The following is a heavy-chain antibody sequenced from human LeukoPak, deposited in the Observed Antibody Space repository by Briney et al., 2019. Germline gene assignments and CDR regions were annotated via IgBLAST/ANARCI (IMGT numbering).Heavy chain of an antibody. CDR2: IYHSGST. V-gene: IGHV4-4*02. CDR3: ARRVAVTEYFQH. Sequence: TSGTLSLTCAVSGDSISSSNWWNWVRQPPGRGLEWIGEIYHSGSTNYNPSLKSRVTISVDKSKNQFSLKLSSVTAADTAVYYCARRVAVTEYFQHWGRGTLVTVSS. D-gene: IGHD2-15*01. J-gene: IGHJ1*01. CDR1: GDSISSSNW.